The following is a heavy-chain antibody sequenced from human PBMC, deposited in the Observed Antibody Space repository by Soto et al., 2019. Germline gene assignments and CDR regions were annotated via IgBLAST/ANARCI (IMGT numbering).Heavy chain of an antibody. CDR3: ARGDRGGSGSTASYYYSGWDV. Sequence: VQLLESGGNLVQPGGSLTLSCSASGFTLSSYAMSWVRQAPGKGLEWVSSISAGGDMTYNSDSVKGRFTISRDNANNAVFLQMHNLRIEDTALYYCARGDRGGSGSTASYYYSGWDVWGQGATVTVS. J-gene: IGHJ6*02. CDR2: ISAGGDMT. D-gene: IGHD3-10*01. V-gene: IGHV3-23*01. CDR1: GFTLSSYA.